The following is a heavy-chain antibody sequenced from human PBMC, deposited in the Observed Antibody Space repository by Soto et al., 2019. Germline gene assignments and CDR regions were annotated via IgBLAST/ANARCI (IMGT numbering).Heavy chain of an antibody. CDR3: ARGITYYDILTGYPDAFDI. D-gene: IGHD3-9*01. J-gene: IGHJ3*02. CDR2: ISAYNGNT. V-gene: IGHV1-18*04. Sequence: ASVNVSCKASGYTFTSYGISWVRQAPGQGLEWMGWISAYNGNTNYAQKLQGRVTMTTXXXXXXAXMXLXXXRSDDTAVYYCARGITYYDILTGYPDAFDIWG. CDR1: GYTFTSYG.